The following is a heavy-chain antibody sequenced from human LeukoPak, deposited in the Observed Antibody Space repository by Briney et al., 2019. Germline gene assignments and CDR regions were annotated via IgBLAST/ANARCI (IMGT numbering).Heavy chain of an antibody. J-gene: IGHJ4*02. CDR1: GGSISSSSYY. CDR2: IYISGTT. V-gene: IGHV4-61*02. Sequence: SETLSLTCTVFGGSISSSSYYWSWIRQPAGKGLEWIGRIYISGTTSYNPSLKSRVTISADTSKNQFSLKLSSVTAADTAVYYCARGYWFYFDYWGQGTLVTVSS. D-gene: IGHD2-8*02. CDR3: ARGYWFYFDY.